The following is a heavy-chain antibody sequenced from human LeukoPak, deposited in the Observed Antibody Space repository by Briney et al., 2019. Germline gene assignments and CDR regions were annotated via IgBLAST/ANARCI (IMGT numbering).Heavy chain of an antibody. V-gene: IGHV3-11*01. D-gene: IGHD5-12*01. J-gene: IGHJ6*02. CDR3: ARDRVYSGYDLFYYGMDV. CDR2: ISSNGSTI. Sequence: GGSLRLSCAASGFTFSDYYMSWIRQAPGKGLEWVSYISSNGSTIYYADSVKGRFTISRDNAKNSLYLQMNILRDEDTAVYYCARDRVYSGYDLFYYGMDVWGQGTTVTVSS. CDR1: GFTFSDYY.